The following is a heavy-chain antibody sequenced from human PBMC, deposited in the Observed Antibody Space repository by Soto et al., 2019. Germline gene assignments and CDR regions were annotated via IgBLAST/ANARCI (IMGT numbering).Heavy chain of an antibody. Sequence: GGSLRLSCAASGFTFSSYAMHWVRQAPGKGLEWVAVISYDGSNKYYADSVKGRFTISRDNSKNTLYLQMNSLRAEDTAVYYCARDGEYYDFWSGYSIPFRYYYYGMDVWGQGTTVNV. V-gene: IGHV3-30-3*01. J-gene: IGHJ6*02. CDR1: GFTFSSYA. CDR2: ISYDGSNK. CDR3: ARDGEYYDFWSGYSIPFRYYYYGMDV. D-gene: IGHD3-3*01.